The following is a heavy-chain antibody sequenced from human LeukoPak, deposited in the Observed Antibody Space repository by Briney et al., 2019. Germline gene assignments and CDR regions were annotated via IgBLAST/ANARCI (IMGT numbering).Heavy chain of an antibody. CDR1: GFAFNTYW. J-gene: IGHJ4*02. CDR3: ARDRGFTQDY. D-gene: IGHD5-12*01. Sequence: GGSLRLSCAASGFAFNTYWMHWVRQAPGKGLVWVSLIKSDGSGTIYADSVKGRFTISRDNAKNTLYLQTNSLRDDDTAVYYCARDRGFTQDYWGQGTLVTVSS. V-gene: IGHV3-74*01. CDR2: IKSDGSGT.